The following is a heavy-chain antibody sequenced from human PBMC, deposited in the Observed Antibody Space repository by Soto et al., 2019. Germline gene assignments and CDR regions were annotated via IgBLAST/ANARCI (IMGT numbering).Heavy chain of an antibody. CDR2: IYPGDSDT. D-gene: IGHD3-9*01. CDR1: GYSFTSYW. CDR3: LGKDILTGYYNEDYYYGMDV. J-gene: IGHJ6*02. Sequence: ESLKISCKGSGYSFTSYWIGWVRQMPGKGLKRMGIIYPGDSDTRYSPSFQGQVTISADKSISTAYLQWSSLKASDTAMYYCLGKDILTGYYNEDYYYGMDVWGQGTTVTVSS. V-gene: IGHV5-51*01.